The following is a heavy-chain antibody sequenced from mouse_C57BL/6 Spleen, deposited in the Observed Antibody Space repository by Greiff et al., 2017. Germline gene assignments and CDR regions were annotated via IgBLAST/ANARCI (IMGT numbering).Heavy chain of an antibody. CDR3: ARSFYYYGSTYAIDY. V-gene: IGHV1-39*01. J-gene: IGHJ4*01. CDR1: GYSFTDYN. Sequence: VQLQQSGPELVKPGASVKISCKASGYSFTDYNMNWVKQSTGKSLEWIGVINPNYGTTSFNQKFKGKATFTVDQSSSTAYMQLHSLTSEDSAVYFCARSFYYYGSTYAIDYWGQGTSVTVSS. CDR2: INPNYGTT. D-gene: IGHD1-1*01.